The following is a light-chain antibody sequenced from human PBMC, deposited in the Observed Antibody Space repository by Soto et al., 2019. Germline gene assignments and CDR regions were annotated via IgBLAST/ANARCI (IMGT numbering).Light chain of an antibody. CDR3: QQLTARRFS. CDR2: GAS. Sequence: IQLTQSPSSLSASVGDRVSISCRASQGNNTFVAWYQQKSGKAPKLLIYGASTLQSGVPSRFSGSGSGTEFTLIISGLQPEDFATYYCQQLTARRFSFGQGTKLDIK. CDR1: QGNNTF. J-gene: IGKJ2*01. V-gene: IGKV1-9*01.